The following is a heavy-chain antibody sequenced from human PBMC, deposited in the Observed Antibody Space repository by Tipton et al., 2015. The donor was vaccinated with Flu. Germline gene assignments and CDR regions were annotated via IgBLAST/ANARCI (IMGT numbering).Heavy chain of an antibody. Sequence: LRLSCSVSGGSISSGGEYWTWIRQHPGKGLEWIASIYYSGGTYYNPSLESRVAMSVDTSKNQFSLRLTSVTAADTAVYYCARRDYSNYVSEPKNWFDPWGQGTLVTVSS. CDR1: GGSISSGGEY. V-gene: IGHV4-31*03. CDR2: IYYSGGT. D-gene: IGHD4-11*01. CDR3: ARRDYSNYVSEPKNWFDP. J-gene: IGHJ5*02.